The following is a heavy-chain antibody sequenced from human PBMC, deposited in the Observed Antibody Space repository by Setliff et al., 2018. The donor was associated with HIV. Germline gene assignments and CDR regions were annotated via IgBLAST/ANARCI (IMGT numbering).Heavy chain of an antibody. J-gene: IGHJ4*02. D-gene: IGHD3-10*01. CDR1: GGSISRYY. CDR3: ARDAGPHYGSGPPLEY. V-gene: IGHV4-4*07. Sequence: SETLSLTCTVSGGSISRYYWSWIRQPAGKGLEWIGRIYPSGNINYNPSLKSRLTMSKDTSKNQFSLKLSSVTATDTAVYYCARDAGPHYGSGPPLEYWGQGIQVTVSS. CDR2: IYPSGNI.